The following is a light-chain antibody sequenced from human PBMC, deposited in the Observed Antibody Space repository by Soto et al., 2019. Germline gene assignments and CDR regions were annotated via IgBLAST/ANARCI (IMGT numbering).Light chain of an antibody. CDR1: NSDVGAHDL. J-gene: IGLJ2*01. Sequence: QSALTQPASVSGSPGQWITISCTGTNSDVGAHDLVSWYQHHPGKAPRLMIYGVSNRPSGVSNRFSGSKSGNTASLTISGLQAEDEAYYYCSSYTTTTTVIFGGGTKLTVL. CDR2: GVS. CDR3: SSYTTTTTVI. V-gene: IGLV2-14*01.